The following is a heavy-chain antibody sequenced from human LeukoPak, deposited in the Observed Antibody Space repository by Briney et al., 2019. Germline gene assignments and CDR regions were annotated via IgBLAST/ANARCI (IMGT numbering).Heavy chain of an antibody. J-gene: IGHJ4*02. V-gene: IGHV3-23*01. CDR3: ANTGFGESIFFDY. CDR1: GFTFSSYA. CDR2: IGGSGGST. Sequence: PGGSLRLSCAASGFTFSSYAMSWARQAPGKGLEWVSAIGGSGGSTYYADSVKGRFTISRDNSKNTLYLQMNSLRAEDTAVYYCANTGFGESIFFDYWGQGTLVTVSS. D-gene: IGHD3-10*01.